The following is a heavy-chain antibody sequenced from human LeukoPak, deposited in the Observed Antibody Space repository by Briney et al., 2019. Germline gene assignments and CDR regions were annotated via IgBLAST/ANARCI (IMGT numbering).Heavy chain of an antibody. CDR1: GVSISSYY. V-gene: IGHV4-4*07. J-gene: IGHJ4*02. CDR2: IYTSGST. D-gene: IGHD3-10*01. Sequence: PSETLSLTWTVSGVSISSYYWSWIRQPAGKGLEWIGRIYTSGSTNYYPSLKSRVTISVDKSKSQVSLKLSSVTAADTAVYYCARDLGSGSYQELDYWGQGTLVTVSS. CDR3: ARDLGSGSYQELDY.